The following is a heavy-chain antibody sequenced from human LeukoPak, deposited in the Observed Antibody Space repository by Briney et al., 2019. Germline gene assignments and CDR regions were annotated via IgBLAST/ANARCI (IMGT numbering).Heavy chain of an antibody. CDR3: ARGRKERLGEGIKDGLIDY. V-gene: IGHV3-64*01. Sequence: GGSLRLSCAASGFTFSSYAMHWVRQAPGKGLEYVSAISSNGGSTYYANSVKGRFTISRDNSKNTLYLQMGSLRAEDMAVYYCARGRKERLGEGIKDGLIDYWGQGTLVTVSS. CDR2: ISSNGGST. D-gene: IGHD3/OR15-3a*01. J-gene: IGHJ4*02. CDR1: GFTFSSYA.